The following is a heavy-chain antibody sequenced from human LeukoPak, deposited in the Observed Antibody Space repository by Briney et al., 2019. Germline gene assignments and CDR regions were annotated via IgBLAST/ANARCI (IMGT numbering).Heavy chain of an antibody. J-gene: IGHJ4*02. V-gene: IGHV1-69*05. D-gene: IGHD2-2*03. Sequence: SVKVSCKASGGTFSSYAISWVRQAPGQGLEWIGGIIPIFVTENYAKKLQGRVNMTTDTSTSTAYMELRSLRSDDTAVYYCARDTSWIFDYWGQGTLVTVSS. CDR1: GGTFSSYA. CDR3: ARDTSWIFDY. CDR2: IIPIFVTE.